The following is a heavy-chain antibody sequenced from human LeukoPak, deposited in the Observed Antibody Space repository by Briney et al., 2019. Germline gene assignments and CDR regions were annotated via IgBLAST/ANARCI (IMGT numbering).Heavy chain of an antibody. D-gene: IGHD6-13*01. CDR2: INHSGST. Sequence: SETLSLTCAVYGGSFSGYYWSWIRQPPGKGLEWIGEINHSGSTNYNPSLKSRVTISVDTSKNQFSLKLSSVTAADTAVYYCARTRGGTRYSSSPPCDHWGQGTLVTVSS. V-gene: IGHV4-34*01. J-gene: IGHJ4*02. CDR3: ARTRGGTRYSSSPPCDH. CDR1: GGSFSGYY.